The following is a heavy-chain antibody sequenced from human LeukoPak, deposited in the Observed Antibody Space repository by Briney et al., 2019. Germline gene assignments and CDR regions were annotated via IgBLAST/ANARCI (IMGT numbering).Heavy chain of an antibody. Sequence: GASVKVSCKASGYTFTGYYMHWVRQAPGQGLEWMGWINPNSGGTNYAQKFQGRVTMTWDTSISTAYMELSRLRSDDTAVYYCARAPHWAAAEYYFDYWGQGTLVTVSS. CDR3: ARAPHWAAAEYYFDY. CDR2: INPNSGGT. CDR1: GYTFTGYY. D-gene: IGHD2-15*01. J-gene: IGHJ4*02. V-gene: IGHV1-2*02.